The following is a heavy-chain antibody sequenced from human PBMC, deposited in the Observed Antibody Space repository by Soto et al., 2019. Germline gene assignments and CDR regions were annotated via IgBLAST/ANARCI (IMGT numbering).Heavy chain of an antibody. CDR2: IIPILGIA. Sequence: QVQLVQSGAEGKKPGSSVKVSCKASGGTFSSYTISWVRQAPVQGLEWMGRIIPILGIANYAQKIEGRVTITEDKSTSTAYMELSSLRSEDTAVYYCARAGTVDSDWYFDLWGRGTLVTVSS. CDR1: GGTFSSYT. CDR3: ARAGTVDSDWYFDL. J-gene: IGHJ2*01. D-gene: IGHD7-27*01. V-gene: IGHV1-69*02.